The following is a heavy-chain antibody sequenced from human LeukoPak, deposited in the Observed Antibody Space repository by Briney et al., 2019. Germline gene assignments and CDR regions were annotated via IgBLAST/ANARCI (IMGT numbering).Heavy chain of an antibody. V-gene: IGHV3-48*03. J-gene: IGHJ4*02. D-gene: IGHD6-19*01. CDR3: ARDVVVDSSGWYVDY. Sequence: GGSLRLSCATSGFTFSNYEMNWGREAPGKRLGGGSYITTSGGIKSYADSVKGRFTISRDNAKNSVYLQINSLRAEDTAVYYCARDVVVDSSGWYVDYWGQGTLVTVSS. CDR2: ITTSGGIK. CDR1: GFTFSNYE.